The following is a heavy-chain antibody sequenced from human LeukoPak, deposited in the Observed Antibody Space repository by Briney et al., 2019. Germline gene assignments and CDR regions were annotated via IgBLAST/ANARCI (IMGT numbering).Heavy chain of an antibody. Sequence: GGSLRLSCAASGFTFSTYAVNWVRQAPGKGLEWVSAITGSGGATYYADSVKGRFTISRDNSKNTLYLQMSSLRAEDTAVYYCALLGDYYDSSGPTYFQHWGQGTLVTVSS. D-gene: IGHD3-22*01. V-gene: IGHV3-23*01. CDR2: ITGSGGAT. J-gene: IGHJ1*01. CDR3: ALLGDYYDSSGPTYFQH. CDR1: GFTFSTYA.